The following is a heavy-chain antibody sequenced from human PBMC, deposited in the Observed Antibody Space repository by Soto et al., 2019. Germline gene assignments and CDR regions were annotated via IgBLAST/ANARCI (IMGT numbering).Heavy chain of an antibody. V-gene: IGHV3-33*01. Sequence: SLRLSCAASGFTFSSYGMHWVRQAPGKGLEWVAVIWYDGSNKYYADSVKGRFTISRDNSKNTLYLQMNSLRAEDTAVYYCARHPRYCTNGVCYTHFDYWGQGTLVTVSS. CDR2: IWYDGSNK. D-gene: IGHD2-8*01. CDR1: GFTFSSYG. J-gene: IGHJ4*02. CDR3: ARHPRYCTNGVCYTHFDY.